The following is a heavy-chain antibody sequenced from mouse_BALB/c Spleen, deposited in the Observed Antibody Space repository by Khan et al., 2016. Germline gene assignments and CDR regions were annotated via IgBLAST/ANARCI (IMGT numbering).Heavy chain of an antibody. Sequence: MQLEESGPSLVKPSQTLSLTCSVTGDSITSGNWNWIRKFPGNKLEYMGYISYSGSTYHNPSPKSRISITRDTSKNQYYLQLNSVTTEDTATYXCGRYAGSTYVRAMDYWGHGTSVTVSS. V-gene: IGHV3-8*02. J-gene: IGHJ4*01. CDR1: GDSITSGN. D-gene: IGHD1-1*01. CDR3: GRYAGSTYVRAMDY. CDR2: ISYSGST.